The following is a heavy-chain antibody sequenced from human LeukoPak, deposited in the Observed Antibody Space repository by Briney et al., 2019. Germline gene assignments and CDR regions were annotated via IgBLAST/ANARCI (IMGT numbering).Heavy chain of an antibody. V-gene: IGHV3-30*02. CDR1: GFTFSSYG. CDR3: AKERDTAMVTIDY. J-gene: IGHJ4*02. D-gene: IGHD5-18*01. Sequence: GGSLRLSCAAPGFTFSSYGMHWVRQAPGKGLEWVAFIRYDGSNKYYADSEKGRFTISRDNSKNTLYLQMNSLRAEDTAVYYCAKERDTAMVTIDYWGQGTLVTVSS. CDR2: IRYDGSNK.